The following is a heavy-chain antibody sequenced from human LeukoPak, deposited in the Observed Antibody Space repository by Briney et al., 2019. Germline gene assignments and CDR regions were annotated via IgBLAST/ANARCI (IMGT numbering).Heavy chain of an antibody. V-gene: IGHV4-39*01. CDR1: GGSISSSSSY. CDR2: TYNGWRN. Sequence: SETLSLTCTVSGGSISSSSSYWGWIRQPPGKGLEWIGTTYNGWRNYYNPSLKSRVTISGDTSKNQFSLKVTSVTAADTAVYYCARFSGYIYGYDYWGQGTLVTVSS. D-gene: IGHD5-18*01. CDR3: ARFSGYIYGYDY. J-gene: IGHJ4*02.